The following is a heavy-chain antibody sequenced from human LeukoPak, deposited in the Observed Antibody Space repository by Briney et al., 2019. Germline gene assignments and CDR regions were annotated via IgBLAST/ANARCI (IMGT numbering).Heavy chain of an antibody. V-gene: IGHV3-30*02. Sequence: PGGSLRLSRAASGFTFNTYAVHWIRQAPGRGLEWVAFIRSDGSNKNYADSVKGRFTISRDNSKNTLYLQMNSLRVEDTGVYYCATLSLNWNYNHYFDFWGQGTLVTISS. CDR2: IRSDGSNK. CDR1: GFTFNTYA. CDR3: ATLSLNWNYNHYFDF. J-gene: IGHJ4*02. D-gene: IGHD1-7*01.